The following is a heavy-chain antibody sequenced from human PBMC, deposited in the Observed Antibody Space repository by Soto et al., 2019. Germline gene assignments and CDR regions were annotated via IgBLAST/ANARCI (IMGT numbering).Heavy chain of an antibody. V-gene: IGHV4-59*01. Sequence: LSLTCTVSGGSISSYYWSWIRQPPGKGLEWIGYIYYSGSTNYNPSLKSRVTISVDTSKNQFSLKLSSVTAADTAVCYCARGKEMATIRSPYYFDYWGQGTLVTVSS. J-gene: IGHJ4*02. D-gene: IGHD5-12*01. CDR3: ARGKEMATIRSPYYFDY. CDR1: GGSISSYY. CDR2: IYYSGST.